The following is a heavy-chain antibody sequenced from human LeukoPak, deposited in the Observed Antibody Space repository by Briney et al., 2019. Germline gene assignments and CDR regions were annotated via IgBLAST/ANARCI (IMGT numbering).Heavy chain of an antibody. Sequence: GESLKISCKGSGFSFTSYWIGWVRQMPGKGLEWLGIIYPGDSDTRYSPSFQGQVTISADKSISTAYLQWSSLRASDTAMYYCARRPSYDFWSGYYGVDGLDVWGQGTMVTVSS. D-gene: IGHD3-3*01. CDR2: IYPGDSDT. V-gene: IGHV5-51*01. CDR3: ARRPSYDFWSGYYGVDGLDV. CDR1: GFSFTSYW. J-gene: IGHJ3*01.